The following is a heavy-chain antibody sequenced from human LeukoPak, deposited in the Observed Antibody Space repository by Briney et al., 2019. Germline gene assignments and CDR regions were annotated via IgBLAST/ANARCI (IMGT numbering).Heavy chain of an antibody. CDR1: GYSFTSYW. D-gene: IGHD2-15*01. J-gene: IGHJ4*02. V-gene: IGHV5-51*01. CDR2: IYPGDSDT. CDR3: AGLIGYCSGGSCPLGPYYFDY. Sequence: RGESLKISCKGSGYSFTSYWIGWVRQMPGKGLEWMGIIYPGDSDTRYSPSFQGKVTISADKSISTAYLQWSSLKASDTAMYYCAGLIGYCSGGSCPLGPYYFDYWGQGTLVTVSS.